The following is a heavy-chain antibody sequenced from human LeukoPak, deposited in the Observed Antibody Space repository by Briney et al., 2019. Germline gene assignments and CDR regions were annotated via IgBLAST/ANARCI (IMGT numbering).Heavy chain of an antibody. V-gene: IGHV3-7*01. CDR1: GFTFSSYW. CDR2: IKQDGSEK. Sequence: GGSLRLSCAASGFTFSSYWMSWVRQAPGKGLEWVANIKQDGSEKYYVDSVKGRFTISRDNAKNSLYLQMNSLRAEDTAVYYCARDCSGGSCYSRYFDYWGRGTLVTASS. D-gene: IGHD2-15*01. J-gene: IGHJ4*02. CDR3: ARDCSGGSCYSRYFDY.